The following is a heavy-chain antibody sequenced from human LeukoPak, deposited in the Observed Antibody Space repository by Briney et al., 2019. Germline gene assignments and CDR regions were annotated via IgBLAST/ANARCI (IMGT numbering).Heavy chain of an antibody. D-gene: IGHD3-22*01. CDR2: ISGSGGST. CDR1: GFTFSSYA. J-gene: IGHJ1*01. Sequence: GGSLRLSCAASGFTFSSYAMSWVRQAPGKGLEWVSAISGSGGSTYYADSVKGRFTISRDNSKNTLYLQMNSLRAEDTAVYYCAKDYTSHYYDSTGRPRGYFRHWGQGTLVTVSS. V-gene: IGHV3-23*01. CDR3: AKDYTSHYYDSTGRPRGYFRH.